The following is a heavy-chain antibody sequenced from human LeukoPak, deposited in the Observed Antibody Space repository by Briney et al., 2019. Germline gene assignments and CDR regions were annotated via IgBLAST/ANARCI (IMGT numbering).Heavy chain of an antibody. D-gene: IGHD1-26*01. CDR3: YSGSYYVGVRPMDV. CDR2: VNPNSGST. CDR1: GYTFTGCY. J-gene: IGHJ6*02. V-gene: IGHV1-2*02. Sequence: GASVKVSCKASGYTFTGCYMHWVRQAPGQGLEWMGWVNPNSGSTNYAQKFQGRVTMTRDTSISTAYMELSRLRSDDTAVYYCYSGSYYVGVRPMDVWGQGTTVTVSS.